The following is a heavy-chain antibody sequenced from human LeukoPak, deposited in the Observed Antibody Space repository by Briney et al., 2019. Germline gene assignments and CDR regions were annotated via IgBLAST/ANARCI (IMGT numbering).Heavy chain of an antibody. CDR1: GYTFTGYY. Sequence: ASVKVSCKASGYTFTGYYMHWVRQAPGQGLEWMGWINPNSGGTNYAQKFQGRVTMTRDTSISTAYMELSRLRSDDTAVYYCARVLRRIAARHEGLDYWGQGTLVTVSS. V-gene: IGHV1-2*02. D-gene: IGHD6-6*01. CDR2: INPNSGGT. CDR3: ARVLRRIAARHEGLDY. J-gene: IGHJ4*02.